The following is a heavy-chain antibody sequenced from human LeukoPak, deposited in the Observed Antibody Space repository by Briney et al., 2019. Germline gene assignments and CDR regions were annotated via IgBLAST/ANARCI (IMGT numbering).Heavy chain of an antibody. V-gene: IGHV4-59*12. J-gene: IGHJ5*02. D-gene: IGHD6-19*01. CDR2: IYYSGTT. CDR3: ARDPGAVAGFLDNWFDP. Sequence: SETLSLTCTVSGGSISSYYWNWIRQPPGKGLEWTGYIYYSGTTNYNPSLKSRVSMSVDTSKNQFSLKLSSVTAADTAVYYCARDPGAVAGFLDNWFDPWGQGTLVTVSS. CDR1: GGSISSYY.